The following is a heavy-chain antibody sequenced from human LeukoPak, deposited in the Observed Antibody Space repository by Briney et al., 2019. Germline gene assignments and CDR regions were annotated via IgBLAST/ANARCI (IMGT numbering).Heavy chain of an antibody. CDR2: ISDSGIST. D-gene: IGHD2-2*01. J-gene: IGHJ4*02. V-gene: IGHV3-23*01. Sequence: PGGSLRLSCAASGFTLSSYAMSWVRQAPGKGLEWVSGISDSGISTYYADSVKGRFTISRDNSKNTLYLQMNSLRAEDTAVYYCTKGTLDIVVVPAAPKVYYFDYWGQGTLVTVSS. CDR1: GFTLSSYA. CDR3: TKGTLDIVVVPAAPKVYYFDY.